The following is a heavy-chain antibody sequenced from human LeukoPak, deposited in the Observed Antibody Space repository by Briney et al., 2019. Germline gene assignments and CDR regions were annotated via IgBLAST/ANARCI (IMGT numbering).Heavy chain of an antibody. D-gene: IGHD6-6*01. CDR2: IHHSGST. Sequence: SETLSLTCAVSDFSISSAYYWGWIRQPPGKGLEWIGSIHHSGSTYYNSSLKSRVTISIDTSKNHFSLNLISVTVADTAVYYCARGPWHTSSSWFDPWGQGTLVTVSS. J-gene: IGHJ5*02. V-gene: IGHV4-38-2*01. CDR1: DFSISSAYY. CDR3: ARGPWHTSSSWFDP.